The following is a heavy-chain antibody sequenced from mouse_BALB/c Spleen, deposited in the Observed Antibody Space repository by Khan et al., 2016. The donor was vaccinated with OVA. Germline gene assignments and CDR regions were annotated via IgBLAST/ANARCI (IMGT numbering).Heavy chain of an antibody. Sequence: QIQLVQSGPELKKPGETVKISCKASGYTFTNYGMNWVKQAPGKGLKWMGWINTYTGEPTYGDDFKGRFAFSLETSANTAYLQINNLKNEDTATYCCARRNYRYDRHCDVWGAGTTVTVSA. J-gene: IGHJ1*01. D-gene: IGHD2-14*01. CDR2: INTYTGEP. CDR3: ARRNYRYDRHCDV. CDR1: GYTFTNYG. V-gene: IGHV9-3-1*01.